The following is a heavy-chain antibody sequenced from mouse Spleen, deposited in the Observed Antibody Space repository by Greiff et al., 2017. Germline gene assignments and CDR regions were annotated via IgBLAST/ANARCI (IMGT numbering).Heavy chain of an antibody. J-gene: IGHJ2*01. Sequence: VQLQQSGPELVKPGASVKMSCKASGYTFTDYYMHWVKQKPGKGLEWIGEIYPGSGNTYYNEKFKGKATLTADTSSSTAYMQLSSLTSEDSAVYFCARSYYRYPLWGQGTTLTVSS. CDR3: RSYYRYPL. V-gene: IGHV1-83*01. D-gene: IGHD2-14*01. CDR1: YTFTDYYM. CDR2: YPGSGNTY.